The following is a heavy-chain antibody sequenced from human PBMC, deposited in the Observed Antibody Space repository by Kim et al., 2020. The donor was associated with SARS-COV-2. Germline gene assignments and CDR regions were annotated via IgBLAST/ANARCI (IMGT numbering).Heavy chain of an antibody. CDR3: AKDIQDTCCLGYFDY. Sequence: ADSVKGRLAISRDNSKNTLYLQMDGLRAEDTAVYYCAKDIQDTCCLGYFDYWGQGTLVAVSS. D-gene: IGHD1-26*01. J-gene: IGHJ4*02. V-gene: IGHV3-30*02.